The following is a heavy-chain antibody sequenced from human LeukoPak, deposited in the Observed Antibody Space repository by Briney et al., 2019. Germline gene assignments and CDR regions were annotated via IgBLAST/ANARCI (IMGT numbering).Heavy chain of an antibody. D-gene: IGHD2-2*01. V-gene: IGHV3-30*18. CDR1: GFTFSSYG. Sequence: PGGSLRLSCAASGFTFSSYGMHWVRQAPGKGLEWVAVISYDGSNKYYADSVKGRFTISRDNSKNTLYLQMNSLRAEDTAVYYCAKSTAEYLDYWGQGTLVTVSS. J-gene: IGHJ4*02. CDR3: AKSTAEYLDY. CDR2: ISYDGSNK.